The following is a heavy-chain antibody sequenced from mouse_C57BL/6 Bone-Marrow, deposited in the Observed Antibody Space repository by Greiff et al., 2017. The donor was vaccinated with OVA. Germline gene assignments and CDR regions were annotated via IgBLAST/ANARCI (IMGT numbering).Heavy chain of an antibody. V-gene: IGHV1-50*01. J-gene: IGHJ1*03. CDR2: IDPSDSYT. CDR1: GYTFTSYW. Sequence: VQLQQPGAELVKPGASVKLSCKASGYTFTSYWMQWVKQRPGQGLEWIGEIDPSDSYTNYNQKFKGKATLTVDTSSSTAYMQLSGVTSEDCAVYYCARDYGSSYVGYFDVWGTGTTVTVSS. D-gene: IGHD1-1*01. CDR3: ARDYGSSYVGYFDV.